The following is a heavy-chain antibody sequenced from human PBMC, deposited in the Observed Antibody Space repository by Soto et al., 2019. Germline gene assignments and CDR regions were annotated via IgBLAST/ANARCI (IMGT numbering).Heavy chain of an antibody. J-gene: IGHJ6*02. CDR3: ARDQTDCSGGSCYSNYYYGMDV. Sequence: ASVKVSCKASGYTSTSYYMHWVRQAPGQGLEWMGIINPSGGSTSYAQKFQGRVTMTRDTSTSTVYMELSSLRSEDTAVYYCARDQTDCSGGSCYSNYYYGMDVWGQGTTVTVSS. CDR1: GYTSTSYY. D-gene: IGHD2-15*01. CDR2: INPSGGST. V-gene: IGHV1-46*01.